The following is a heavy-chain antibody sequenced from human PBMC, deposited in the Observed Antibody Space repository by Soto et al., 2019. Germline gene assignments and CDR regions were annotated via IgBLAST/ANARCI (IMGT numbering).Heavy chain of an antibody. CDR2: INHSGST. CDR3: ARERDSGWYRNAFDI. V-gene: IGHV4-34*01. CDR1: GGSFSGYY. Sequence: QVQLQQWGAGLLKPSETLSLTCAVYGGSFSGYYWSWIRQPPGKGLEWIGEINHSGSTNYNPSLKSRVTISVDTSKHQFSLKLSSVTAADTAVYYCARERDSGWYRNAFDIWGQGTMVTVSS. J-gene: IGHJ3*02. D-gene: IGHD6-19*01.